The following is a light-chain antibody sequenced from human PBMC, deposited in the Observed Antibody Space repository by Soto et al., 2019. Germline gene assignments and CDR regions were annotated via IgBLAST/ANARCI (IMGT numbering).Light chain of an antibody. CDR2: AAS. J-gene: IGKJ4*01. V-gene: IGKV1-39*01. Sequence: DLPMTQSPSSLSASVGDRVTITCRASQSISNNLNWYQQKPGKAPRLLIYAASSLQSGVPSRFSGSGSGTDFTLVINSLQPEDFTTYYCQQSYRTPLTFGGGTKVEIK. CDR3: QQSYRTPLT. CDR1: QSISNN.